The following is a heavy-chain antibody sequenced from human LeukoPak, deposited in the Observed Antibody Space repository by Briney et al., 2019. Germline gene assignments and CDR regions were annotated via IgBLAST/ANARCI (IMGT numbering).Heavy chain of an antibody. V-gene: IGHV4-39*01. J-gene: IGHJ4*02. CDR3: ARRHDYGGNTFDY. D-gene: IGHD4-23*01. CDR1: GGSISSSSYY. Sequence: SETLSLTCTVSGGSISSSSYYWGWIRQPPGKGLEWIGSIYYSGSTYYNPSLKSRVTISVDTSKNQFSLKLSSVTAADTAVYYCARRHDYGGNTFDYWAREPWSPSPQ. CDR2: IYYSGST.